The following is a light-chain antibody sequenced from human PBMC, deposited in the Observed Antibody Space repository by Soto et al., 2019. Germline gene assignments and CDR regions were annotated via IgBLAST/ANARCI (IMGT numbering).Light chain of an antibody. CDR3: QQRSNWPPVYT. J-gene: IGKJ2*01. V-gene: IGKV3-11*01. CDR2: AAS. Sequence: EGGVAQSPATPVLSPGERGTLSCRARQSVTSYLAWYQQKPGQAPRLLIYAASNRATGIPARFSGSGSGTDFTLTISSLEPEDFAVYYCQQRSNWPPVYTFGQGTK. CDR1: QSVTSY.